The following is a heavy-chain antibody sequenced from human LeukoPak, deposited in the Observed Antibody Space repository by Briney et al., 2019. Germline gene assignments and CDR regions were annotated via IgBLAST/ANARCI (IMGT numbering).Heavy chain of an antibody. V-gene: IGHV3-23*01. Sequence: PGGSLRLSCAASGFTFSSYAMSWVRQAPGKGLEWVSAISGSGGSTYYADSVKGRFTISRDNSKNTLYLQMNSLRAEDTAVYYCAKDQAVFGSWVTTNGFDYWGQGTLVTVSS. CDR3: AKDQAVFGSWVTTNGFDY. CDR2: ISGSGGST. D-gene: IGHD4-17*01. CDR1: GFTFSSYA. J-gene: IGHJ4*02.